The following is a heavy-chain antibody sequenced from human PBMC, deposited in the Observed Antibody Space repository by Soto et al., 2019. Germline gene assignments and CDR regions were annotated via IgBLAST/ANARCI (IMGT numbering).Heavy chain of an antibody. J-gene: IGHJ4*02. V-gene: IGHV3-30*18. D-gene: IGHD4-4*01. Sequence: PGGSLRLSCAASGFTFSSYGMHWVRQAPGKGLEWVAVISYDGSNKYYADSVKGRFTISRDNSKNTLYLQMNSLRAEDTAVYYCAKSPLDYSNYGSHFDYWGQGTLVTVSS. CDR1: GFTFSSYG. CDR3: AKSPLDYSNYGSHFDY. CDR2: ISYDGSNK.